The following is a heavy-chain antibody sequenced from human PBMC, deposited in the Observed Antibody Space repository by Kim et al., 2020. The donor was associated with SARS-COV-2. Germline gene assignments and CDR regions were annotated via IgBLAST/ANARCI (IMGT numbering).Heavy chain of an antibody. CDR2: INHSGST. V-gene: IGHV4-34*01. J-gene: IGHJ6*02. CDR3: ASSPYTDITIFGVAFMDV. Sequence: SETLSLTCAVYGGSFSGYYWSWIRQPPGKGLEWIGEINHSGSTNYNPSLKSRVTISVDTSKNQFSLKLSSVTAADTAVYYCASSPYTDITIFGVAFMDVWGQGTTVNVSS. CDR1: GGSFSGYY. D-gene: IGHD3-3*01.